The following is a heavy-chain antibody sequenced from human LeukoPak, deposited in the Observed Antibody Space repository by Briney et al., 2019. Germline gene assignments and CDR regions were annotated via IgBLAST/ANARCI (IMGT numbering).Heavy chain of an antibody. V-gene: IGHV4-30-2*01. CDR2: IYHSGST. Sequence: PSETLSPTCAVSGGSISSGGYSWSWIRQPPGKGLEWIGYIYHSGSTYYNPSLKSRVTISVDRSKNQFSLKLSSVTAADTAVYYCARMTTVTGAGVRVVYYFDYWGQGTLVTVSS. J-gene: IGHJ4*02. CDR3: ARMTTVTGAGVRVVYYFDY. D-gene: IGHD4-11*01. CDR1: GGSISSGGYS.